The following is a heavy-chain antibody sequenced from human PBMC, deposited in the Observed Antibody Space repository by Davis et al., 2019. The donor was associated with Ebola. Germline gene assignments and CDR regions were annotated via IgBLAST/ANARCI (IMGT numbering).Heavy chain of an antibody. CDR2: IIPILGIA. CDR3: AREVTVTTNYFDY. V-gene: IGHV1-69*04. D-gene: IGHD4-17*01. CDR1: GGTFSSYA. J-gene: IGHJ4*02. Sequence: SVKVSCKASGGTFSSYAISWVRQAPGQGLEWMGRIIPILGIANYAQKFQGRFTITADKSTSTAYMELSSLRSEDTAVYYCAREVTVTTNYFDYWGQGTLVTVSS.